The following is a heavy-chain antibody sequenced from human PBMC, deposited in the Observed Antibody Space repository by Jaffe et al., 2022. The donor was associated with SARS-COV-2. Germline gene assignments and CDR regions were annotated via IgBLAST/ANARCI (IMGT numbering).Heavy chain of an antibody. D-gene: IGHD2-2*01. CDR3: AKDGRGYCSSTSCYAQH. Sequence: QVQLVESGGGVVQPGRSLRLSCAASGFTFSSYGMHWVRQAPGKGLEWVAVISYDGSNKYYADSVKGRFTISRDNSKNTLYLQMNSLRAEDTAVYYCAKDGRGYCSSTSCYAQHWGQGTLVTVSS. CDR1: GFTFSSYG. CDR2: ISYDGSNK. J-gene: IGHJ1*01. V-gene: IGHV3-30*18.